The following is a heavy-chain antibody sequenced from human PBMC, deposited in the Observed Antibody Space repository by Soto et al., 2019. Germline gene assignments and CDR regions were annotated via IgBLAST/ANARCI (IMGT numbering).Heavy chain of an antibody. D-gene: IGHD2-2*01. CDR3: AREREYCSRSKCYDPGLDV. V-gene: IGHV1-18*01. CDR2: ISIYNGDT. CDR1: GYSFGNFG. Sequence: QAQLVQSGAELRKPGASVKVSCKASGYSFGNFGFTWVRQAPGQGLEWIGWISIYNGDTSYAQKVQGRITMTTDASATTAYMELRSLRSDDTAVYYCAREREYCSRSKCYDPGLDVWGQGTTVTVSS. J-gene: IGHJ6*02.